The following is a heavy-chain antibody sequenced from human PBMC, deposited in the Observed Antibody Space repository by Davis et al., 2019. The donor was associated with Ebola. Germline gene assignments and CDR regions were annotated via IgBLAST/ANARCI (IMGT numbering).Heavy chain of an antibody. J-gene: IGHJ4*02. CDR1: GESFSGYY. D-gene: IGHD2-2*01. CDR2: ITHSGST. CDR3: ARRGYCISTSCYALDY. V-gene: IGHV4-34*01. Sequence: SETLSLTCAVYGESFSGYYWSWIRQPPGKGLEWIGEITHSGSTNYNPSLKSRVTISVDTSKNQFSLKLSSVTAADTAVYYCARRGYCISTSCYALDYWGQGTLVTVSS.